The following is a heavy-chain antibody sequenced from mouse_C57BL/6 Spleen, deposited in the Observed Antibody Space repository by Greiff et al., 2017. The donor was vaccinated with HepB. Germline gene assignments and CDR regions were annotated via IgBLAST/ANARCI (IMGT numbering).Heavy chain of an antibody. CDR1: GYTFTDYY. V-gene: IGHV1-19*01. J-gene: IGHJ1*03. D-gene: IGHD2-4*01. CDR3: ARRGTYYDYDGRYFDV. Sequence: DVQLQESGPVLVKPGASVKMSCKASGYTFTDYYMNWVKQSHGKSLEWIGVINPYNGGTSYNQKFKGKATLTVDKSSSTAYMELNSLTSEDSAVYYCARRGTYYDYDGRYFDVWGTGTTVTVSS. CDR2: INPYNGGT.